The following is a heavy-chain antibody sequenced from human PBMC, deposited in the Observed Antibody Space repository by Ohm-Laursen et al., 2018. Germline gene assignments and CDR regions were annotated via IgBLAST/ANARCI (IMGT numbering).Heavy chain of an antibody. D-gene: IGHD4-11*01. V-gene: IGHV3-23*01. CDR1: GFTFNNYA. J-gene: IGHJ4*02. Sequence: SLRLSCAASGFTFNNYAMSWVRQAPGKGLEWVSSISTSGGSTYYADSMKGRFTISRDNSKNTLSLQINSLRAEDAAVYYCAKSTRDYSGPLDYWGQGTLVTVSS. CDR3: AKSTRDYSGPLDY. CDR2: ISTSGGST.